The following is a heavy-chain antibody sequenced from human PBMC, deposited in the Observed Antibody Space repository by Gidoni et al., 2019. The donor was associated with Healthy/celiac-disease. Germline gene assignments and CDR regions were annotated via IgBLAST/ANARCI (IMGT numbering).Heavy chain of an antibody. D-gene: IGHD5-12*01. V-gene: IGHV3-7*01. Sequence: EVQLVESGGGLVQPGGSRRLSGAASGFTRSSDWRSGVRQAPGKGLEWVANIKQDGSETYYVDSVKGRFPISRDNAKNSLYLQMTSLRAEDTAVYYCARDRGRWMATIRDYYSYGMDVWGHGTTVTVSS. CDR2: IKQDGSET. J-gene: IGHJ6*02. CDR3: ARDRGRWMATIRDYYSYGMDV. CDR1: GFTRSSDW.